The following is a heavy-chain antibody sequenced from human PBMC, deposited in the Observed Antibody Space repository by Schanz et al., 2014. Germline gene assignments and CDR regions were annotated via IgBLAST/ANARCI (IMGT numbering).Heavy chain of an antibody. CDR2: ISVYHGHT. CDR3: VRDAGWAFGDYHDMDV. Sequence: QVQLVQSGGEVKKPGASATVSCKASGYTFNNHGISWVRQAPGQGLEWMGWISVYHGHTNYAEKVHGRVTMTTDTSTSTAYMELRSLISDDTAVYYCVRDAGWAFGDYHDMDVCGRGTSVTVSS. J-gene: IGHJ6*02. V-gene: IGHV1-18*01. CDR1: GYTFNNHG. D-gene: IGHD3-10*01.